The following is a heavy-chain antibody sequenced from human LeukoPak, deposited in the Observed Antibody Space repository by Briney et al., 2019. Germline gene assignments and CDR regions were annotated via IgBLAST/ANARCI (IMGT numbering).Heavy chain of an antibody. V-gene: IGHV3-66*01. CDR1: GFAVSTNF. CDR2: MYSGGNT. J-gene: IGHJ1*01. CDR3: ARDTDYYGSGRHGYFDH. D-gene: IGHD3-10*01. Sequence: GGSLRLSCEAFGFAVSTNFMAWVRQTPEKGLEWVSLMYSGGNTYCAESVKGRFTISRDSSKNTLHLQMNSLSAEDTAVYYCARDTDYYGSGRHGYFDHWGQGTLVTVSS.